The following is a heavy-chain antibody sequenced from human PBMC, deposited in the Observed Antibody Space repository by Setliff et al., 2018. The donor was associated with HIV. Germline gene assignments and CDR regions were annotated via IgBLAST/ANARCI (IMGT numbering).Heavy chain of an antibody. CDR3: ARGRGSSAWFDP. CDR2: MNPDSRNT. V-gene: IGHV1-8*02. D-gene: IGHD3-10*01. J-gene: IGHJ5*02. CDR1: GYTFTNYD. Sequence: ASVKVSCKPSGYTFTNYDINWVRQAAGQGLEWMGWMNPDSRNTCYAQRFEGSVTMTWDTSIDTAYMELTSLTSEDTAVYYCARGRGSSAWFDPWGQGTLVTVSS.